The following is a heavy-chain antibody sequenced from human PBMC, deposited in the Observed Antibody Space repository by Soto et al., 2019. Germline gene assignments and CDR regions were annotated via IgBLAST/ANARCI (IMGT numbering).Heavy chain of an antibody. J-gene: IGHJ4*02. Sequence: PGGSLRLSCAASGFTFSSYSMNWVRQAPGKGLEWVSYISSSSSTIYYADSVKGRFTISRDNAKNSLYLQMNSLRAEDTAVYYCAIDLFASTSYGVYVASWGQGPLVTAPQ. CDR2: ISSSSSTI. D-gene: IGHD4-17*01. CDR1: GFTFSSYS. V-gene: IGHV3-48*01. CDR3: AIDLFASTSYGVYVAS.